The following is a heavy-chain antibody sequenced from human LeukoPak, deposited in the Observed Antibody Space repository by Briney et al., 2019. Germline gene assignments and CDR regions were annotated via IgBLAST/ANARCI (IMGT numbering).Heavy chain of an antibody. J-gene: IGHJ6*02. Sequence: ASVKVSCKASGYTFTSYGISWVRQAPGQGLEWMGWISAYNGNTNYAQKLQGRVTMTTDTSTSSAYIELRSLRSDDTAVYYCAREASMSYGMDVWGQGTTVTVSS. CDR1: GYTFTSYG. D-gene: IGHD2/OR15-2a*01. CDR2: ISAYNGNT. V-gene: IGHV1-18*01. CDR3: AREASMSYGMDV.